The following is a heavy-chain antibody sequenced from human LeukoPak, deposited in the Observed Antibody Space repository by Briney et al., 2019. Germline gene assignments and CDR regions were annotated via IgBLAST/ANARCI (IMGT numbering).Heavy chain of an antibody. V-gene: IGHV3-30*02. CDR1: GFTFSSYW. D-gene: IGHD6-13*01. CDR3: AKDMISSSWIGDAFDI. CDR2: IRYDGSNK. J-gene: IGHJ3*02. Sequence: GGSLRLSCAASGFTFSSYWMRWVRQAPGKGLEWVAFIRYDGSNKYYADSVKGRFTISRDNSKNTLDLQTNSLRAEDTAVYYCAKDMISSSWIGDAFDIWGQGTMVTVSS.